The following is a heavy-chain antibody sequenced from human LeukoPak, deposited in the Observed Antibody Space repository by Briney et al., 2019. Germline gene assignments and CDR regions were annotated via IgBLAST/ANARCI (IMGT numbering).Heavy chain of an antibody. CDR3: ARGGKIYYYYGMDV. V-gene: IGHV3-66*02. D-gene: IGHD4-23*01. CDR2: IYSGGST. Sequence: GSLRLSCAASGFTVSSNYMSWVRQAPGKGLEWVSVIYSGGSTYYADSVKGRFTISRDNSKNTLYLQMNSLRAEDTAVHYCARGGKIYYYYGMDVWGQGTTVTVSS. J-gene: IGHJ6*02. CDR1: GFTVSSNY.